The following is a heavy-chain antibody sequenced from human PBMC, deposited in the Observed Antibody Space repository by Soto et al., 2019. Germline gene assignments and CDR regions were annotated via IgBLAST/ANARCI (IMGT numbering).Heavy chain of an antibody. CDR1: GGTFSSYA. CDR3: ARNLGGNHYYYGMDV. V-gene: IGHV1-69*12. D-gene: IGHD3-16*01. J-gene: IGHJ6*02. CDR2: IIPIFGTA. Sequence: QVQLVQSGAEVKKPGSSVKVSCKASGGTFSSYAISWVRQAPGQGLEWMGGIIPIFGTADYAQKFQGRVPITADDFTSTAYMELSSLRSEDTAVYYCARNLGGNHYYYGMDVWGQGTTVTVSS.